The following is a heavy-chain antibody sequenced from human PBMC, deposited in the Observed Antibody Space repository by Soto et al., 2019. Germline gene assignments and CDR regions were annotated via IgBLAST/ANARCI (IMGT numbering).Heavy chain of an antibody. Sequence: SETLSLTCTVSGGSISSYYWSWIRQSTEKGLVWIGYMYNNGSTNYNPSLKSRVTISVDTSKNQFSLKLRSVTAADTAVYYCARHLGYDSSGYYRNWFDPWGQGTLVTVSS. D-gene: IGHD3-22*01. CDR3: ARHLGYDSSGYYRNWFDP. J-gene: IGHJ5*02. CDR2: MYNNGST. V-gene: IGHV4-59*08. CDR1: GGSISSYY.